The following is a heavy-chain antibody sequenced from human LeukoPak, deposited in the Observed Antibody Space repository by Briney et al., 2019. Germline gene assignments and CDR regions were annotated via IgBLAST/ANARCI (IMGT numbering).Heavy chain of an antibody. J-gene: IGHJ5*02. D-gene: IGHD2-2*02. CDR2: INHSGST. CDR3: ARWSVLVPAAIRDSNWFDP. V-gene: IGHV4-34*01. Sequence: PSETLSLTCAVYGGSFSGYYWSWIRQPPGKGLEWIGEINHSGSTNYNPSLKSRVTISVDTSKNQFSLKLSSVTAADTAVYYCARWSVLVPAAIRDSNWFDPWGQGTLVTVSS. CDR1: GGSFSGYY.